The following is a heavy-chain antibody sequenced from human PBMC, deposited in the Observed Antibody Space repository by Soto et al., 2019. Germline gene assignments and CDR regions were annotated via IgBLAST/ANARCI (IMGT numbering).Heavy chain of an antibody. CDR3: ARASHCSSTSCRNNYYYYGMDV. CDR1: GFTVSSNY. V-gene: IGHV3-53*01. D-gene: IGHD2-2*01. CDR2: IYSGGST. J-gene: IGHJ6*02. Sequence: GGSLRLSCAASGFTVSSNYMSWVRQAPGKGLEWVSVIYSGGSTYYADSVKGRFTISRDNSKNTLYLQMNSLRAEDTAVYYCARASHCSSTSCRNNYYYYGMDVWGQGTTVTVSS.